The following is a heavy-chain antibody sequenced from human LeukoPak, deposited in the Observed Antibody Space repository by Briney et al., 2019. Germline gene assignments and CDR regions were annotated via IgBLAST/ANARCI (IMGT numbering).Heavy chain of an antibody. V-gene: IGHV3-21*01. D-gene: IGHD2-2*01. CDR3: ARDDEVVPAAIHNWFDP. CDR1: RFTYSRYT. J-gene: IGHJ5*02. Sequence: PGGSLRLSCAASRFTYSRYTMNWVRQAPGKELEWVSSISSSSSYIYYADSVKGRFTISRDNAKNSLYLQMNSLRAEDTAVYYCARDDEVVPAAIHNWFDPWGQGTLVTVSS. CDR2: ISSSSSYI.